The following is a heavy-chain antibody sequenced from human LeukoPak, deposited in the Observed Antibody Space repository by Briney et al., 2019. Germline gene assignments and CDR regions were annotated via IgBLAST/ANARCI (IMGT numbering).Heavy chain of an antibody. V-gene: IGHV3-48*01. D-gene: IGHD5-24*01. J-gene: IGHJ4*02. CDR2: ISSSSSTI. CDR3: ARDRLGGYLGWLQFGFDY. CDR1: GFTFSSYS. Sequence: GGSLRLSCAASGFTFSSYSMNWVRQAPGKGLEWVSYISSSSSTIYYADSVKGRFTISRDNAKNSLYLQMNSLRAEDTAVYYCARDRLGGYLGWLQFGFDYWGQGTLVTVSS.